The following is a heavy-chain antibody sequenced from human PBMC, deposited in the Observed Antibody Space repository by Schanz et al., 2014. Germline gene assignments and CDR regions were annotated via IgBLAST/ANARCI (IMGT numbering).Heavy chain of an antibody. Sequence: QVQLVKSGAEAKKPGASMKVSCKASGYTFTTHYMLWVRQAPGQGLEWMGWINPNSGDTNYAQKFQGWVTMTRDTSISTAYMEVRNLRSDDTAVYYCARAKRFGDMDVWGQGTTVTVSS. CDR3: ARAKRFGDMDV. CDR2: INPNSGDT. D-gene: IGHD3-10*01. V-gene: IGHV1-2*04. CDR1: GYTFTTHY. J-gene: IGHJ6*02.